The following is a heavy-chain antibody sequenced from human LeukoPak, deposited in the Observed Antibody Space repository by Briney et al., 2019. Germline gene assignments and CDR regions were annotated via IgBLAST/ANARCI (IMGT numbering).Heavy chain of an antibody. V-gene: IGHV4-34*01. J-gene: IGHJ5*02. Sequence: SETLSLTCAVYGWSFNDYYWNWIRQPPGKGLEWVGEINARGDTNFNPSLKSRVTISVDTSKSQSSLTLTSMIAADTAVYYCARGQVPAARGYNWFDPWGQGTLVTVSS. CDR2: INARGDT. CDR1: GWSFNDYY. D-gene: IGHD2-15*01. CDR3: ARGQVPAARGYNWFDP.